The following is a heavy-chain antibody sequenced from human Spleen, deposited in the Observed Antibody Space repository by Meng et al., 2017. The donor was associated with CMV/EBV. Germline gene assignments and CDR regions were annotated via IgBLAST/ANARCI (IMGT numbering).Heavy chain of an antibody. J-gene: IGHJ6*02. D-gene: IGHD1-26*01. CDR3: ARIVGATMAGYYYNYYGMDV. CDR2: ISSTSSTI. Sequence: GGSLRLSRAASGFTFRSYSMNWVRQAPGKGLEWVSYISSTSSTIYYADSVKGRFTISRDNAKNSLYLQMNSLRAEDTAVYYCARIVGATMAGYYYNYYGMDVWGQGTTVTVSS. CDR1: GFTFRSYS. V-gene: IGHV3-48*04.